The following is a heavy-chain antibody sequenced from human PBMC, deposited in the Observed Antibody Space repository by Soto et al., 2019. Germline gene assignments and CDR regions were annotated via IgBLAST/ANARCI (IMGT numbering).Heavy chain of an antibody. V-gene: IGHV1-8*02. CDR1: GYTFNSYD. CDR3: ACYCDGGSCYNY. J-gene: IGHJ4*02. Sequence: QVQLVQSGAEVKKPGASVKVSCKASGYTFNSYDITWVRQAPGQGPEWMGWMNPKSGNTGYARKFQGRVTMTRDTPINTAYMELNSLRSEDTAVYYCACYCDGGSCYNYWGQGTLVTVSP. CDR2: MNPKSGNT. D-gene: IGHD2-15*01.